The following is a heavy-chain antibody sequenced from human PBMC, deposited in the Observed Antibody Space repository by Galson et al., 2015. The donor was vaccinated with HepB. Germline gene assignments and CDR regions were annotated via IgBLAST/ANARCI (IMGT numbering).Heavy chain of an antibody. J-gene: IGHJ6*03. CDR2: IIPIFGTA. V-gene: IGHV1-69*13. CDR3: ARGARDYYYMDV. CDR1: GGTFGSYA. Sequence: SVKVSCKASGGTFGSYAISWVRQAPGQGLEWMGGIIPIFGTANYAQKFQGRVTITADESTSTAYMELSSLRSEDTAVYYCARGARDYYYMDVWGKGTTVTVSS.